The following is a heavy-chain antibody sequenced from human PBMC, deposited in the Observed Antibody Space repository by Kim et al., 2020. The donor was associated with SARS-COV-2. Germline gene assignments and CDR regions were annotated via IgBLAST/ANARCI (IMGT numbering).Heavy chain of an antibody. J-gene: IGHJ4*02. D-gene: IGHD6-19*01. CDR2: INPNSGGT. Sequence: ASVKVSCKTSGYTFSGYYINWVRQAPGQGLEWMGRINPNSGGTTYAQKFQDRVTMTRDTSISTFYMEIDKLTSDDIVVYYCAREGAVAGSLDSWGQGTLVTVSS. CDR1: GYTFSGYY. V-gene: IGHV1-2*05. CDR3: AREGAVAGSLDS.